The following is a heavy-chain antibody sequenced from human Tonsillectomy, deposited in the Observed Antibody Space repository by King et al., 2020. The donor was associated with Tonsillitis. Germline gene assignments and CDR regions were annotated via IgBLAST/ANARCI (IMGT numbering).Heavy chain of an antibody. D-gene: IGHD6-13*01. CDR1: GFTFSSDA. V-gene: IGHV3-30*04. J-gene: IGHJ6*03. CDR3: AREPGIADLNYYYYYFMDG. Sequence: VQLVESGGGVVQPGRSLRLSCAASGFTFSSDAMHWVRQAPGKGLEWVAVISYDGRNKYYADSVKGRFTISRDNSKNTLYLQLNSLRAEDTAVYYCAREPGIADLNYYYYYFMDGWGKGTTVTVSS. CDR2: ISYDGRNK.